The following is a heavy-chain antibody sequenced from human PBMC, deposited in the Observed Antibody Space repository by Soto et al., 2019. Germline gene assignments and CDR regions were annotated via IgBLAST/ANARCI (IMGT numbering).Heavy chain of an antibody. D-gene: IGHD6-13*01. CDR1: GFSRSNAGLG. V-gene: IGHV2-26*04. J-gene: IGHJ5*02. Sequence: QVTVKESGPVLVKPTETLTLTCTVSGFSRSNAGLGVSWIRQPPGKPLEWLALIFSNDEKSYRKSLKSRLTISTDTSKSQVGFIMTNMYPVDTATYYCASTYSTSWYWFDPWGQGTLVTVSS. CDR3: ASTYSTSWYWFDP. CDR2: IFSNDEK.